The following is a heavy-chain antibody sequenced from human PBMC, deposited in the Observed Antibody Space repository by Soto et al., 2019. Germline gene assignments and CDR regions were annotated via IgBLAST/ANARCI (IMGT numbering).Heavy chain of an antibody. CDR2: IYYSGST. D-gene: IGHD6-13*01. Sequence: PSETLSLTCTVSGGSISSGGYYWSWIRQHPGKGLEWIGYIYYSGSTYYNPSLKSRVTISVDTSKNQFSLKLSSVTAADTAVYYCARTAARVKALHYWGQGTLVTVSS. CDR1: GGSISSGGYY. J-gene: IGHJ4*02. CDR3: ARTAARVKALHY. V-gene: IGHV4-31*03.